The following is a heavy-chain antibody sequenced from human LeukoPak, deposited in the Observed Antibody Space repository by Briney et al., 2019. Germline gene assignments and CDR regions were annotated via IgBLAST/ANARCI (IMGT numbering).Heavy chain of an antibody. V-gene: IGHV4-59*11. J-gene: IGHJ3*02. CDR2: IYYSGKT. D-gene: IGHD3-22*01. CDR3: ARLLDNDSSGYPDTFDM. Sequence: SETLSLTCSVSGGSMSSHYWSWLPQPPGKGLEWIGYIYYSGKTYYNPSLHSRVTISVDTSKNHFSLKLTSVTAADTAVYSCARLLDNDSSGYPDTFDMWGQGTMVTVSS. CDR1: GGSMSSHY.